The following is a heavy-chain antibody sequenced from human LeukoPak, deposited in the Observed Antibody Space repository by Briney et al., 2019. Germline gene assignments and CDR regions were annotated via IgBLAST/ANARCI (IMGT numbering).Heavy chain of an antibody. CDR3: ACYDILTGYSNFDY. V-gene: IGHV3-21*01. CDR2: ISTSSSYI. D-gene: IGHD3-9*01. Sequence: GGSLRLSCTASGFTFSSYSMNWVRQAPGKGLEWVSSISTSSSYIYYADSVKGRFTISRDNAKNSLYLQMNSLRAEDTAVYFCACYDILTGYSNFDYWGQGTLVTVSS. CDR1: GFTFSSYS. J-gene: IGHJ4*02.